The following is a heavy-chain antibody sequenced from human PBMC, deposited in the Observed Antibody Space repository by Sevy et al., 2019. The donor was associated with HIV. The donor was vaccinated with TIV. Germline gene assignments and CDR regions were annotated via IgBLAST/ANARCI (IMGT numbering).Heavy chain of an antibody. V-gene: IGHV3-48*03. D-gene: IGHD1-1*01. CDR2: ISTSGSNS. Sequence: GGSLRLSCAASGFIFSSFEMNWVRQAPGKGLEWVSSISTSGSNSYYADSVKGRVTISSDNAKNSLYLQMNSLRAEDTAIYFCAKRGGQYDLGMDVWGQGTTVTVSS. CDR3: AKRGGQYDLGMDV. J-gene: IGHJ6*02. CDR1: GFIFSSFE.